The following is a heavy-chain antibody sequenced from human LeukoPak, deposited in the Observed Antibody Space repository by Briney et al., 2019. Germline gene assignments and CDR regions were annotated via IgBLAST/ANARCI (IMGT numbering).Heavy chain of an antibody. Sequence: SETLSLTCAVYGGSFSGYYWSWIRQPPRKGLEWIGEINHSGSTNYNPSLKSRVTISVDTSKNQSSLKLSSVTAADTAVYYCARYSLEQQLGPHGYYGMDVWGQGTTVTVSS. D-gene: IGHD6-13*01. J-gene: IGHJ6*02. CDR3: ARYSLEQQLGPHGYYGMDV. V-gene: IGHV4-34*01. CDR1: GGSFSGYY. CDR2: INHSGST.